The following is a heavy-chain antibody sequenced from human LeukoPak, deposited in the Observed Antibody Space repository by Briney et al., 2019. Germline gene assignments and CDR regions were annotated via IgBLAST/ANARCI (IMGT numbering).Heavy chain of an antibody. Sequence: SETLSLTCANYGGPFSGFFWSWIRQPPGKGLECIGEINDGGRTNYNPSLQSRVTISIDTSKNQFSLKLTSVTAADTAVYYCAQASSYTEAIRYNPSWFGPWGQGTLVTVSS. CDR3: AQASSYTEAIRYNPSWFGP. V-gene: IGHV4-34*01. D-gene: IGHD3-10*01. CDR1: GGPFSGFF. J-gene: IGHJ5*02. CDR2: INDGGRT.